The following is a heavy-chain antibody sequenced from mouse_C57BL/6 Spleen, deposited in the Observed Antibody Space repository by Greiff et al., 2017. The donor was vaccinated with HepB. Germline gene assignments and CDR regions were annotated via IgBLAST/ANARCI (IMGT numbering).Heavy chain of an antibody. Sequence: EVQLVESGGGLVQPGGSLSLSCAASGFTFTDYYMSWVRQPPGKALEWLGFIRNKANGYTTEYSASVKGRFTISRDNSQSILYLQMNALRAEDSATYYCARSSTVGGWYFDVWGTGTTVTVSS. J-gene: IGHJ1*03. CDR1: GFTFTDYY. CDR3: ARSSTVGGWYFDV. CDR2: IRNKANGYTT. V-gene: IGHV7-3*01. D-gene: IGHD1-1*01.